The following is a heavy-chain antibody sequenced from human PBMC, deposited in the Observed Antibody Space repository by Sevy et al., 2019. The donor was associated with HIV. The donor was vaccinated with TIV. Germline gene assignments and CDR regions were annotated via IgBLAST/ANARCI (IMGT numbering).Heavy chain of an antibody. D-gene: IGHD7-27*01. Sequence: GGSLRLSCAASGFSVSSNYMSWVRQAPGKGQEWVSVIYSGGSTYYADSVKGRFTISRDNSKNTLYLQMNSLRVEDTAVYYCARDLRGEVDYWGQGTLVTVSS. CDR2: IYSGGST. CDR1: GFSVSSNY. V-gene: IGHV3-53*01. CDR3: ARDLRGEVDY. J-gene: IGHJ4*02.